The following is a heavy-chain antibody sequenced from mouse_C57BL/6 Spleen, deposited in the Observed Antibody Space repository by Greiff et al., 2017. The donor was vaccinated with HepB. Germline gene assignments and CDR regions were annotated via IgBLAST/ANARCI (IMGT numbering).Heavy chain of an antibody. J-gene: IGHJ4*01. D-gene: IGHD2-3*01. CDR3: ARVWLLRAMDY. CDR1: GFTFSDYY. V-gene: IGHV5-16*01. CDR2: INYDGSST. Sequence: DVKLVESEGGLVQPGSSLKLSCTASGFTFSDYYMAWVRQVPEKGLEWVANINYDGSSTYYLDSLKSRFIISRDNAKNILYLQMSSLKSEDTATYYCARVWLLRAMDYWGQGTSVTVSS.